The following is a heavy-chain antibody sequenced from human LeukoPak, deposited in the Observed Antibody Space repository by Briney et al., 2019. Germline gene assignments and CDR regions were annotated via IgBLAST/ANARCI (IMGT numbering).Heavy chain of an antibody. CDR3: AKEWMRLSL. V-gene: IGHV3-23*01. J-gene: IGHJ4*02. D-gene: IGHD5-18*01. Sequence: GGSLRLSCATSGFTVSSFYMTWVRQAPGKGLEWVSGISGSGGSTDYADSVKGRFIISRDNSKNRLFLQMNSLRAEDTAVYYCAKEWMRLSLWGQGTMVTVSS. CDR1: GFTVSSFY. CDR2: ISGSGGST.